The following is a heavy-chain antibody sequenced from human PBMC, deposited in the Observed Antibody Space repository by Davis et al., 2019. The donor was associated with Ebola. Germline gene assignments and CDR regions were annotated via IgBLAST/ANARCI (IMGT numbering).Heavy chain of an antibody. D-gene: IGHD3-22*01. CDR2: IIPILGIA. CDR3: ARDPHPQDRWFDP. CDR1: GYTFTSYG. Sequence: SVKVSCKASGYTFTSYGISWVRQAPGQGLEWMGGIIPILGIANSAQKFQDRVTITADESTSTAYMELSSLRSEDTAVYYCARDPHPQDRWFDPWGQGTLVTVSS. V-gene: IGHV1-69*10. J-gene: IGHJ5*02.